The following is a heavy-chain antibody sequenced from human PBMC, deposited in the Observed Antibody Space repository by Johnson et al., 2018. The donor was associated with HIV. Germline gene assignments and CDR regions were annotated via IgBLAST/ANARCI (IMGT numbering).Heavy chain of an antibody. V-gene: IGHV3-30*04. J-gene: IGHJ3*02. Sequence: VQLVESGGGVVQPGRSMRLSCAASGLNFSDYSMHWVRQAPGKGLEWVAIISFDGGTKYYADSVNGRFTISRDNSNNTLYLQMNSLRVEDTAVYLCARGRISMKVVDLRGGGVDICGQGTKVTVSS. D-gene: IGHD3-22*01. CDR2: ISFDGGTK. CDR3: ARGRISMKVVDLRGGGVDI. CDR1: GLNFSDYS.